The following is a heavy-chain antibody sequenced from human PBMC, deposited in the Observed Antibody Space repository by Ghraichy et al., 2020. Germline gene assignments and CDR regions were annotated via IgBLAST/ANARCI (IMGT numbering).Heavy chain of an antibody. J-gene: IGHJ4*02. Sequence: SQTLSLTCAISGDSVSSNSAAWNWIRQSPSRGLEWLGRTYYRSKWYNDYAVSVKSRITINPDTSKNQFSLQLNSVTPEDTAVYYCARVPVRPGIAAAGLDYWGQGTLVTVSS. CDR2: TYYRSKWYN. CDR3: ARVPVRPGIAAAGLDY. V-gene: IGHV6-1*01. D-gene: IGHD6-13*01. CDR1: GDSVSSNSAA.